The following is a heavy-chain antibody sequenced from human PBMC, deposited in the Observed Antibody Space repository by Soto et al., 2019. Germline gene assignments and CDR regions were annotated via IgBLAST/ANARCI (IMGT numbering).Heavy chain of an antibody. J-gene: IGHJ5*02. CDR3: ARHYMVRGDDPTNWFDP. D-gene: IGHD3-10*01. V-gene: IGHV4-39*01. Sequence: SETLSLTCTVSGGSISSTSYYWGWIRQTPGKGLEWIGNIYYSGSTYYNPSLKSRVTISVDTSKKQFSLKLSSVTAADTAVYYCARHYMVRGDDPTNWFDPWGQGTLVTVSS. CDR1: GGSISSTSYY. CDR2: IYYSGST.